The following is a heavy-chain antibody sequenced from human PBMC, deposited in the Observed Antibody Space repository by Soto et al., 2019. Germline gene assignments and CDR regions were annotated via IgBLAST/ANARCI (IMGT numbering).Heavy chain of an antibody. CDR3: VRQGFGALHGLVDV. CDR1: GVSINNGNDY. Sequence: PSETLSLTCTVSGVSINNGNDYWTWIRQHPGKGLEWIGHVHYSGSIHYNPSLQSRVAISLDTSKSQFSLKLTSVTATDTAVYYCVRQGFGALHGLVDVWGQGTTVTVSS. CDR2: VHYSGSI. D-gene: IGHD3-10*01. V-gene: IGHV4-30-4*01. J-gene: IGHJ6*02.